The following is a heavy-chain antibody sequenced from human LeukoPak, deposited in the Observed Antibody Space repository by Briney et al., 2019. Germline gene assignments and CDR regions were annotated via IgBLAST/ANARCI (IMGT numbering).Heavy chain of an antibody. CDR2: INPSGGST. J-gene: IGHJ3*02. Sequence: ASVTLSCKASGYTFTSYYMHWVRQAPGQGLEWMGIINPSGGSTSYAQKFQGRVTMTRDTSTSTVYMELSSLRSEDTAVYYCARGSVVGATQGDAFDIWGQGTMVTVSS. CDR1: GYTFTSYY. CDR3: ARGSVVGATQGDAFDI. D-gene: IGHD1-26*01. V-gene: IGHV1-46*01.